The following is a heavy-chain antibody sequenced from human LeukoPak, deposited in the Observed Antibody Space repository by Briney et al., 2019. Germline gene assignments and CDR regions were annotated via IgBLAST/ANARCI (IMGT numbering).Heavy chain of an antibody. CDR1: GYTFTGYY. V-gene: IGHV1-2*06. CDR3: ATGPARGYSYGYLAY. Sequence: ASVKVSCKASGYTFTGYYMHWVRQAPGQGLEWMGRINPNSGGTNYAQKFQGRVTMTRDTSISTAYMELSRLRSDDTAVYYCATGPARGYSYGYLAYWGQGTLVTVYS. CDR2: INPNSGGT. D-gene: IGHD5-18*01. J-gene: IGHJ4*02.